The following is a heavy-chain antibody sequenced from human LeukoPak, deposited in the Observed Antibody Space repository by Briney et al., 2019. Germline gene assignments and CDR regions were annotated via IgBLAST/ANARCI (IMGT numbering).Heavy chain of an antibody. CDR3: AKVAQMAYNGGGWYGAFDI. V-gene: IGHV1-69*06. Sequence: ASVKVSCKASGGTFINYGINWVRQAPGQGLEWMGGITPMSGPANYAQKFQGRVTITADKFTSTVYMELSRLTSEDTAMYYCAKVAQMAYNGGGWYGAFDIWGQGTMVTVSS. CDR2: ITPMSGPA. CDR1: GGTFINYG. D-gene: IGHD6-19*01. J-gene: IGHJ3*02.